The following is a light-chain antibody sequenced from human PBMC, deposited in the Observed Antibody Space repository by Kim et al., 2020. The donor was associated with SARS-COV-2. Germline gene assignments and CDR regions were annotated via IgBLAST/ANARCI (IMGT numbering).Light chain of an antibody. CDR3: SSYTSSNTGV. CDR2: DVT. Sequence: QSALTQPASVSGSPGQSITISCTGTSSDVGGYKYVSWYQQHPGKAPKLIIYDVTNRPSGVSNRFSGSKSGNTASLTISGLQAEDEADYYCSSYTSSNTGVFGTGTKVTVL. J-gene: IGLJ1*01. V-gene: IGLV2-14*03. CDR1: SSDVGGYKY.